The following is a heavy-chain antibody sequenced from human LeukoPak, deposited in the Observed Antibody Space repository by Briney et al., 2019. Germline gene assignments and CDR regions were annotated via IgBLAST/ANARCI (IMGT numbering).Heavy chain of an antibody. CDR3: GSGDNWGEY. V-gene: IGHV4-34*01. D-gene: IGHD7-27*01. Sequence: SETLSLTCAVYGDSFSSYYWAWMRQPPGKGLEWIGEINHSGSTYYNPSLTSRVTISVDTSKNQFSLKLTSVTAADTAVYYCGSGDNWGEYWGQATLVTVSS. CDR2: INHSGST. J-gene: IGHJ4*02. CDR1: GDSFSSYY.